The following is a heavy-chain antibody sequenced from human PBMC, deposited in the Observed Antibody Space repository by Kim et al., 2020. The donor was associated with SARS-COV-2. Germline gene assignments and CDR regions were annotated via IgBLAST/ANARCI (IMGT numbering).Heavy chain of an antibody. CDR2: LNAGSGDT. J-gene: IGHJ4*02. V-gene: IGHV1-3*01. Sequence: ASVKVSCKASGNTFTTSAIHWVRQAPGQRLEWMGWLNAGSGDTKISQKFQGRVSITRDISASTAYMDFSSLTSEDTALYYCVTHVWGGFFLLFWGQGTLV. CDR1: GNTFTTSA. D-gene: IGHD2-21*01. CDR3: VTHVWGGFFLLF.